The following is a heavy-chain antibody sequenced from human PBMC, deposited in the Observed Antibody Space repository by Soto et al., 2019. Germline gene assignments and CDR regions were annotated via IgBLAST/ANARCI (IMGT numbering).Heavy chain of an antibody. CDR3: ARETKFYGFWSGYYRFDT. D-gene: IGHD3-3*01. CDR2: ISASSGNT. Sequence: QTQLVQSGPEVKNPGASVKVSCKASGYSFNSYGISWVRQAPGQGLEWMGWISASSGNTTYAQELQGRVTMTTDTATTTAYRELRSLTSDDPAVYYCARETKFYGFWSGYYRFDTWGQGTLVSVSS. J-gene: IGHJ5*02. CDR1: GYSFNSYG. V-gene: IGHV1-18*01.